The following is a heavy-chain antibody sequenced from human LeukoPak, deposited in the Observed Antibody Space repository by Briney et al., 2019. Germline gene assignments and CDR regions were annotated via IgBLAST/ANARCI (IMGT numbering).Heavy chain of an antibody. D-gene: IGHD5-24*01. CDR2: ISSSSSYI. CDR1: GFTFSSYG. V-gene: IGHV3-21*01. J-gene: IGHJ2*01. CDR3: AREERDGYNYYWYFDL. Sequence: GGSLRLSCAASGFTFSSYGMHWVRQAPGKGLEWASSISSSSSYIYYADSVKGRFTISRDNAKNSLYLQMNSLRAEDTAVYYCAREERDGYNYYWYFDLWGRGTLVTVSS.